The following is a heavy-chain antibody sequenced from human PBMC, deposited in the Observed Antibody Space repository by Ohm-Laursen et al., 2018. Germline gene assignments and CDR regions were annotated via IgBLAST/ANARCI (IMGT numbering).Heavy chain of an antibody. CDR3: AKDADDYGGNLYFDY. CDR2: IWSDGSNN. V-gene: IGHV3-33*06. D-gene: IGHD4-23*01. CDR1: GFTFNSFG. Sequence: SLRLSCAASGFTFNSFGMHWVRQAPGKGLEWVATIWSDGSNNYYADSVKGRFTISRDNSKNTLYLQMNSLRAEDTAVYYCAKDADDYGGNLYFDYWGQGTLVTVSS. J-gene: IGHJ4*02.